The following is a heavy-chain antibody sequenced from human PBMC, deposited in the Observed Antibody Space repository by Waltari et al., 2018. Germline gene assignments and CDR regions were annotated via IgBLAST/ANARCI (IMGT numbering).Heavy chain of an antibody. Sequence: QVQLVQSGAEVKKPGASVKVSCKASGYTFTSYAMHWVRQAPGQGLEWMGWINAGNGNTKYSQKFQGRVTITRDTSASTAYMELSSLRSEDTAVYYCARVGTQPGDYYYGMDVWGQGTTVTVSS. CDR1: GYTFTSYA. J-gene: IGHJ6*02. CDR2: INAGNGNT. V-gene: IGHV1-3*01. D-gene: IGHD7-27*01. CDR3: ARVGTQPGDYYYGMDV.